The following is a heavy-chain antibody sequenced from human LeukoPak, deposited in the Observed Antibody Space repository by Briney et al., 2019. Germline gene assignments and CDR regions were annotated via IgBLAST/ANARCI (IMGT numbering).Heavy chain of an antibody. V-gene: IGHV1-69*13. CDR2: IIPIFGTA. D-gene: IGHD3-9*01. CDR3: ARISLTGYAPISGYCDY. CDR1: GGTFSSYA. Sequence: GASVKVSCKASGGTFSSYAISWVRQAPGQGLEWMGGIIPIFGTANYAQKFQGRVTITADESTSTAYMELSSLRSEDTAVYYCARISLTGYAPISGYCDYWGQGTLVTVSS. J-gene: IGHJ4*02.